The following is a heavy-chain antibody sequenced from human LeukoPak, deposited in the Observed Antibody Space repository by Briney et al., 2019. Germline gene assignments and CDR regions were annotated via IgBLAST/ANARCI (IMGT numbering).Heavy chain of an antibody. Sequence: GGSLRLSCAAPGNYWMHWVRQAPGKGLVWVSHINGDGSWTTYADSVKGRFTISKDNAKNTVYLQMNNLRAEDTAVYYCVSFYETYWGRGTLVTVSS. CDR2: INGDGSWT. J-gene: IGHJ4*02. CDR1: GNYW. V-gene: IGHV3-74*01. CDR3: VSFYETY. D-gene: IGHD2-2*01.